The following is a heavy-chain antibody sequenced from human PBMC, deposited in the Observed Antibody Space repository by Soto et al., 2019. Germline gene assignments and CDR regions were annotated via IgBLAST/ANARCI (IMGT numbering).Heavy chain of an antibody. CDR3: AKDPLNYYDSNWFDH. J-gene: IGHJ5*02. Sequence: GSLRLSCAASGFTFSSYAMSWVRQAPGKGLEWVSAISGSGGSTYYADSVKGRFTISRDNSKNTLYLQMNSLRAEDTAVYYCAKDPLNYYDSNWFDHWGQGALVTVSS. CDR1: GFTFSSYA. CDR2: ISGSGGST. V-gene: IGHV3-23*01. D-gene: IGHD3-22*01.